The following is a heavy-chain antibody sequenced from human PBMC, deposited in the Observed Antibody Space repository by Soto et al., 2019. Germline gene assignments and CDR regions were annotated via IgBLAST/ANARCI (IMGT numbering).Heavy chain of an antibody. CDR3: ARKSEDLTSTFDY. J-gene: IGHJ4*02. CDR1: GFTVTRVS. Sequence: EVQLVESGGGLVKPGGSLRLSCAAAGFTVTRVSMNWVRQAPGKGLGWVSSISSTTNYVYYGNSMKGRFTISKDNAKNALYREMNSLRAEDTAVYYCARKSEDLTSTFDYWGQGTLVTVSS. CDR2: ISSTTNYV. V-gene: IGHV3-21*06.